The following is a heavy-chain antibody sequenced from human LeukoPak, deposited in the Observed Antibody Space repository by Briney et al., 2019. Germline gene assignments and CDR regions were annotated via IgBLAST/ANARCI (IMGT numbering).Heavy chain of an antibody. CDR2: INSDGSST. V-gene: IGHV3-74*01. CDR3: VQSSPTIDY. D-gene: IGHD5-12*01. Sequence: GGSLRLSCSGSGFTFSSYWMHWVRQAPGRGLVWVSRINSDGSSTTYADSVKGRFTISRDNAKNTMYLQMNSLRVEDTAVYYCVQSSPTIDYWGQGTLVTVSS. CDR1: GFTFSSYW. J-gene: IGHJ4*02.